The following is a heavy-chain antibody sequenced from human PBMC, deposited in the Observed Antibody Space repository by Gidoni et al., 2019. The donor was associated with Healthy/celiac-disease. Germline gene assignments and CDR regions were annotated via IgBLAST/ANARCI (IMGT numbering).Heavy chain of an antibody. CDR1: GFTFSRYW. CDR2: INSDGSST. V-gene: IGHV3-74*01. Sequence: EVQLVESGGGLVQPGGYLRLSCEASGFTFSRYWLHWVRQAPGKGLVWVSRINSDGSSTSYADSVKGRFTISRDNAKNTLYLQMNSLRAEDTAVYYCARDGGSYQNWFDPWGQGTLVTVSS. D-gene: IGHD1-26*01. CDR3: ARDGGSYQNWFDP. J-gene: IGHJ5*02.